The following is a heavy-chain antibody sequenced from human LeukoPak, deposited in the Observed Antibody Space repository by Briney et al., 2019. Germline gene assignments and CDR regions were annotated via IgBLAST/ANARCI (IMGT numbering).Heavy chain of an antibody. J-gene: IGHJ4*02. V-gene: IGHV1-18*01. CDR2: ISAYNGNT. CDR3: ARWVRGRYSGSYYPDY. Sequence: ASVKVSCKASGYTFTSYGISWVRQAPGQGLEWMGWISAYNGNTNYAQKLQGRVTMTTDTSTSTAYMEVRSLRSDDTAVYYCARWVRGRYSGSYYPDYWGQGTLVTVSS. CDR1: GYTFTSYG. D-gene: IGHD1-26*01.